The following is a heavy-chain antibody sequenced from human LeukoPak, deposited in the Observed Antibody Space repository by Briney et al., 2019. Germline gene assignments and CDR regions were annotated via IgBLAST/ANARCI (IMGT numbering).Heavy chain of an antibody. CDR2: ISAYNGNT. CDR3: ARDAEIVVVPAAILPYYYYYAMDV. V-gene: IGHV1-18*01. J-gene: IGHJ6*02. D-gene: IGHD2-2*01. CDR1: GYTFTRYG. Sequence: GASVKVSCKASGYTFTRYGIRWVRQPPGQGLAWMGWISAYNGNTNYAQTRQGSVTMTTDTSTSTAYMELRRLRSDDTAVYYCARDAEIVVVPAAILPYYYYYAMDVWGQGTTVTVSS.